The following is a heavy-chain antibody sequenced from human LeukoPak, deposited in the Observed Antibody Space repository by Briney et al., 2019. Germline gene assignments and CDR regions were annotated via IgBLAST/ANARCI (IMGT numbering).Heavy chain of an antibody. Sequence: GGSLRLSCAASGFTFSDYSMNWVRQAPGKGLEWVSSISSSGYIYYTDSVRGRFTISRDNAKNSLYLQMNSLRAEDTAVYYCARSTNSCFDYWGQGTLVTVSS. CDR3: ARSTNSCFDY. J-gene: IGHJ4*02. V-gene: IGHV3-21*01. CDR2: ISSSGYI. D-gene: IGHD2-2*01. CDR1: GFTFSDYS.